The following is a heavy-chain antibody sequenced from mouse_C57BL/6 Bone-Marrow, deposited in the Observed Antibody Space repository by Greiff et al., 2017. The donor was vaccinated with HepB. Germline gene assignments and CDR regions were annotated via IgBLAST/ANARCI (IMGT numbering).Heavy chain of an antibody. V-gene: IGHV5-6*01. CDR1: GFTFSSYG. J-gene: IGHJ3*01. D-gene: IGHD1-1*01. CDR2: ISSGGSYT. CDR3: ARHGYYGSSYSAWFAY. Sequence: EVQVVESGGDLVKPGGSLKLSCAASGFTFSSYGMSWVRQTPDKRLEWVATISSGGSYTYYPDSVKGRFTISRDNAKNTLYLQMSSLKSEDTAMYYGARHGYYGSSYSAWFAYWGQGTLVTVSA.